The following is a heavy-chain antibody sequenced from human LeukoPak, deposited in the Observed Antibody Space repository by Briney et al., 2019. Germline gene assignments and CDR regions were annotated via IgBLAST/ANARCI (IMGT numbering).Heavy chain of an antibody. CDR3: ARGATISEIGYFDF. V-gene: IGHV4-34*01. J-gene: IGHJ4*03. Sequence: SETLSLTCAVYGGSFSRYYWSWIRQSPGKGLEWIAEIDHRGDTNYNPSVKSRVTISVDTSKNQFSLKVRSLSAADTALYYCARGATISEIGYFDFWGQGTLVTVSS. CDR1: GGSFSRYY. D-gene: IGHD5-24*01. CDR2: IDHRGDT.